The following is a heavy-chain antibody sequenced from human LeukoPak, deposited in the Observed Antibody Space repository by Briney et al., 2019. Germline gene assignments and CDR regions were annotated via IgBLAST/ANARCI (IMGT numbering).Heavy chain of an antibody. CDR1: GFTFRSYS. CDR2: ISSSSSTI. Sequence: GGSLRLSCAASGFTFRSYSMNWVRQAPGKGLEWASYISSSSSTIYYADSVKGRFTISRDNTKNSLYLQMDSLRAEDTAVYYCARGFRAFDFWAQGTMVTVSS. CDR3: ARGFRAFDF. V-gene: IGHV3-48*04. J-gene: IGHJ3*01.